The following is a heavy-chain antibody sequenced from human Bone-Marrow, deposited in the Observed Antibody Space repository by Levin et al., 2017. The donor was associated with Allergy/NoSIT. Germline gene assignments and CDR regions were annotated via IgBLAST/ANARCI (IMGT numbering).Heavy chain of an antibody. J-gene: IGHJ4*02. V-gene: IGHV4-38-2*01. CDR1: GYSISSDYY. Sequence: SQTLSLTCAVSGYSISSDYYWGWSRQPPGEGLEWIGNIYHSGSTYYNPSLKSRVTISVDTSKNQFSLKVTSVTAADTAVYSCARTLGYCSGDSCYFYFDSWGRGTLVSVSS. CDR2: IYHSGST. CDR3: ARTLGYCSGDSCYFYFDS. D-gene: IGHD2-15*01.